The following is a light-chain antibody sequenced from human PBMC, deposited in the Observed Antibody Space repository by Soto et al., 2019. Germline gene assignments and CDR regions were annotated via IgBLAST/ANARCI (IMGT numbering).Light chain of an antibody. CDR1: QSVRSY. CDR2: GAS. J-gene: IGKJ1*01. CDR3: QQTYSTPNT. V-gene: IGKV1-39*01. Sequence: IQMTQSPSPLSASIGDRVTITCRASQSVRSYLNWYQHKPGKAPNLLISGASSLQSGVPSRFNGSGSGTEFTLTISSWQPGDFATYYCQQTYSTPNTFGPGTKVDIK.